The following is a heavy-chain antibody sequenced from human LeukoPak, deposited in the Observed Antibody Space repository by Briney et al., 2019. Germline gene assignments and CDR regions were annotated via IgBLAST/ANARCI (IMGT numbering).Heavy chain of an antibody. CDR2: IYYSGST. D-gene: IGHD1-26*01. J-gene: IGHJ4*02. CDR3: AREGGSALDY. Sequence: SETLSLTCAVYGGSFSGYYWSWIRQPPGKGLEWIGYIYYSGSTNYNPSLKSRVTISVDTSKNQFSLKLSSVTAADTAVYYCAREGGSALDYWGQGTLVTVSS. V-gene: IGHV4-59*01. CDR1: GGSFSGYY.